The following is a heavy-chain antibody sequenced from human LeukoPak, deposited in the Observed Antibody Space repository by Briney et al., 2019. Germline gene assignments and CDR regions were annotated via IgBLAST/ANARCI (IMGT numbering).Heavy chain of an antibody. CDR3: AREGAEWFGEFYYYYYGMDV. V-gene: IGHV3-21*01. D-gene: IGHD3-10*01. CDR1: GFTFSSYS. J-gene: IGHJ6*02. Sequence: PGGSLRLSCAASGFTFSSYSMNWVRQAPGKGLEWVSSISSSSSYIYYADSVRGRFTISRDNAKNSLYLQMNSLRAEDTAVYYCAREGAEWFGEFYYYYYGMDVWGQGTTVTVSS. CDR2: ISSSSSYI.